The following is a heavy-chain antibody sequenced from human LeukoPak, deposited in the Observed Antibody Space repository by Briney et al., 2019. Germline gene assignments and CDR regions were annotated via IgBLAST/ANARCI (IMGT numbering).Heavy chain of an antibody. J-gene: IGHJ4*02. D-gene: IGHD3-10*01. CDR2: IYPADSDT. CDR1: GSIFTNYW. V-gene: IGHV5-51*01. CDR3: ARQSRDGSKTRGYYFDY. Sequence: GESLKISCQGSGSIFTNYWIGWVRQLPGKGLESMGLIYPADSDTTYGPSFQGQVTISADKSISTVSLQWSSLKASDTAIYYCARQSRDGSKTRGYYFDYWGQGALVTVSS.